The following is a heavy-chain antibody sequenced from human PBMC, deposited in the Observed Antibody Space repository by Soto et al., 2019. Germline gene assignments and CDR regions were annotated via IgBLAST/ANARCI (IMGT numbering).Heavy chain of an antibody. CDR1: GGSISSGGYY. Sequence: QVQLQESGPGLVKPSQTLSLTCTVSGGSISSGGYYWSWIRQHPGKGLEWIVYIYYSGSTYYIPSLKGRVTISVDTSKNQLSLKLSSVTAADTAVYYCARDGDYDAFDYWGQGTLVTVSS. CDR3: ARDGDYDAFDY. J-gene: IGHJ4*02. V-gene: IGHV4-31*03. CDR2: IYYSGST. D-gene: IGHD4-17*01.